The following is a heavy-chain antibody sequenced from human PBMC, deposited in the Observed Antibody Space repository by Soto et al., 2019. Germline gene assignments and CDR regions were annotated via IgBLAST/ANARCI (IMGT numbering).Heavy chain of an antibody. CDR2: ISYDGSNK. D-gene: IGHD5-12*01. Sequence: QVQLVESGGGVVQPGRSLRLSCAASGFTFSSYGMHWVRQAPGKGLEWVAVISYDGSNKYYADSVKGRFTISRDNSKYTLDREMISLRGVDTDVYYCAKGYGYNRHAFDIWGQGTMVTVSS. CDR3: AKGYGYNRHAFDI. CDR1: GFTFSSYG. J-gene: IGHJ3*02. V-gene: IGHV3-30*18.